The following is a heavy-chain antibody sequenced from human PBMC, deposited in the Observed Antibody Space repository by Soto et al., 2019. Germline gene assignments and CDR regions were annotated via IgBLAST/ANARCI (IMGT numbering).Heavy chain of an antibody. CDR2: IYYSGST. Sequence: SATLSLTCTVSGGSISSYYWSWIRQPPGKGLEWIGYIYYSGSTNYNPSLKSRVTISVDTSKNQFSLKLSSVTAADTAVYYCARRSRNHLYSSSWYSFDYWGQGTLVTVSS. D-gene: IGHD6-13*01. V-gene: IGHV4-59*08. CDR1: GGSISSYY. J-gene: IGHJ4*02. CDR3: ARRSRNHLYSSSWYSFDY.